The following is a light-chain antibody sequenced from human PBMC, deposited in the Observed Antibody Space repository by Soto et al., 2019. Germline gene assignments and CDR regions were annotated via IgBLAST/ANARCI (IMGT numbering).Light chain of an antibody. CDR3: CSYAGTYNFWV. CDR1: NSDIGGYNY. V-gene: IGLV2-11*01. J-gene: IGLJ3*02. Sequence: QSVLTQPRSVSGSPGQSVTISCTGTNSDIGGYNYVSWYQQHPGKAPKVMIYDVSRRPSGVPDRCSGSKSGNTASLTISGLQAEDEADYYCCSYAGTYNFWVFGGGTKLTVL. CDR2: DVS.